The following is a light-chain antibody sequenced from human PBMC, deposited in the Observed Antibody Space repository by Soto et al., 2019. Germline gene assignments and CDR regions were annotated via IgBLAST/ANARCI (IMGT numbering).Light chain of an antibody. CDR3: SSYTSSSTYYV. V-gene: IGLV2-14*01. Sequence: QSVLTQPASVSGSPGQSITISCTGTSSDVGGYNYVSWYQQHPGKAPKLMIYEVSNRPSGVSNRFSGSKSGNTASLTISGLQAEDEADYYCSSYTSSSTYYVFGKGTKVTVL. CDR2: EVS. J-gene: IGLJ1*01. CDR1: SSDVGGYNY.